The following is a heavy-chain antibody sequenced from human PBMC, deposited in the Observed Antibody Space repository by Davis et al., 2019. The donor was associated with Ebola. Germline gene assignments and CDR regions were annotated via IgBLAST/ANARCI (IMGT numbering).Heavy chain of an antibody. Sequence: GESLKISCAASGFSFSTFAMSWVRQAPGKGLEWVSSISVSSGYIYYEDSVKGRFTISRDNAKNSLYLQMNSPRAEDTAVYYCTRGRHSEPTYDDYWGQGTLVTVSS. CDR1: GFSFSTFA. CDR2: ISVSSGYI. V-gene: IGHV3-21*01. D-gene: IGHD2/OR15-2a*01. CDR3: TRGRHSEPTYDDY. J-gene: IGHJ4*02.